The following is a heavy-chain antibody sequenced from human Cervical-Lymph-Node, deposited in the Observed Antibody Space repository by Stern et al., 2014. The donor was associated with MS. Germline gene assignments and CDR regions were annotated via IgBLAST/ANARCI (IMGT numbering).Heavy chain of an antibody. J-gene: IGHJ4*02. CDR1: GFTLSRYW. Sequence: EMQLVESGGGVVQPGGSLRLSCAASGFTLSRYWMHWVRQAPGKGLVWVSRINGTGTTTAYADSVRGRFTISRDNAKNMVYLLMNSLRVEDTGVYYCSRDSTEPSWGQGTLVTVSS. CDR3: SRDSTEPS. CDR2: INGTGTTT. D-gene: IGHD1-26*01. V-gene: IGHV3-74*01.